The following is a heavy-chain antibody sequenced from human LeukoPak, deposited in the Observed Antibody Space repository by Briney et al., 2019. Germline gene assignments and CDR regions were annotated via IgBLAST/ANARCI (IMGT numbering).Heavy chain of an antibody. D-gene: IGHD1-1*01. V-gene: IGHV4-61*02. CDR3: ARDWNGDYFDY. J-gene: IGHJ4*02. Sequence: SETLSLTCTVSGGSISSGSYYWSWIRQPAGKGLEWIGRIYTSGSTNYNTSLKSRVTISVDTSKNQFSLKLSSVTAADTAVYYCARDWNGDYFDYWGQGTLVTVSS. CDR2: IYTSGST. CDR1: GGSISSGSYY.